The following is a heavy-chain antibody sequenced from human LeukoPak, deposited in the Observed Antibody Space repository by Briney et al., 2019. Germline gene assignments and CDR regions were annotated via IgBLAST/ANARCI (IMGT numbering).Heavy chain of an antibody. CDR3: ARVLLWFGELSERVS. CDR2: ISSSGSTI. Sequence: PGGFLRLSCAASGFTFSSYEMNWVRQAPGKGLEWVSYISSSGSTIYYADSVKGRFTISRDNAKNSLYLQMNSLRAEDTAVYYCARVLLWFGELSERVSWGQGTLVTVSS. V-gene: IGHV3-48*03. D-gene: IGHD3-10*01. CDR1: GFTFSSYE. J-gene: IGHJ5*02.